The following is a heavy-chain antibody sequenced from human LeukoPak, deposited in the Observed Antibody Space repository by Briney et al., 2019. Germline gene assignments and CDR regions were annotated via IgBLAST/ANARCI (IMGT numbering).Heavy chain of an antibody. D-gene: IGHD3-16*01. CDR2: ISYDGSNK. Sequence: GGSLRLSCAASGFTFSSYAMHWVRQAPGKGLEWVAVISYDGSNKYYADSVKGRFTISRDNSKNTLYLQMNSLRAEDTAVYYCASLWGGLNFDYWGQGTLVTVSS. J-gene: IGHJ4*02. CDR1: GFTFSSYA. CDR3: ASLWGGLNFDY. V-gene: IGHV3-30*01.